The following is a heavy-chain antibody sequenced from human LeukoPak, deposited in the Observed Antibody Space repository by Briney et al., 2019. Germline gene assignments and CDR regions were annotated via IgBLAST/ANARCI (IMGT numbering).Heavy chain of an antibody. CDR2: IIRDGSIT. CDR1: GFTFSSYW. Sequence: GGSVRLSCAASGFTFSSYWMHWVRQAPGKGLVWVARIIRDGSITRYADSVKGRFTISRDNAKNTLYLQMNSLRAEDTAVYYCARDNYGEDYWGQGTLVT. D-gene: IGHD4-17*01. V-gene: IGHV3-74*01. J-gene: IGHJ4*02. CDR3: ARDNYGEDY.